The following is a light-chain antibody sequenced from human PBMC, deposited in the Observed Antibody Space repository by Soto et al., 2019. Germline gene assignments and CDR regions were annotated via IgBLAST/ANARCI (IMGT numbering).Light chain of an antibody. CDR2: AAS. V-gene: IGKV1-39*01. Sequence: DIQMTQSPSSLSASVGDRVTITCRASQSISSYLSWYQQKPGKALKLLVYAASSLQVGVPSRFSGSGSGTDFTLTISSLQPEDFAPYYCLQSYSTPLTFGGGTKVEIK. J-gene: IGKJ4*01. CDR1: QSISSY. CDR3: LQSYSTPLT.